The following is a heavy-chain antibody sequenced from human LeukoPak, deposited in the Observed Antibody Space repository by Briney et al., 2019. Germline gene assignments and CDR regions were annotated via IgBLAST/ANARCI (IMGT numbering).Heavy chain of an antibody. J-gene: IGHJ4*02. CDR3: ARGGGYSYGYVSY. Sequence: GGSLRLSCAASGFTFSTYWMHWVRQDPGKGLVWVSRISSDASITSYADPVKGRFTISRDNSKNTLYLQMNSLRAEDTAVYYCARGGGYSYGYVSYWGQGTLVTVSS. CDR2: ISSDASIT. D-gene: IGHD5-18*01. V-gene: IGHV3-74*01. CDR1: GFTFSTYW.